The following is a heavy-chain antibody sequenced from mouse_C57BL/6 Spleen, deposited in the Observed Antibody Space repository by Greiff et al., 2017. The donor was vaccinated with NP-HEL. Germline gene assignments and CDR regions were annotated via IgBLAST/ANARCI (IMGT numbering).Heavy chain of an antibody. Sequence: VQLQQSVAELVRPGASVKLSCTASGFNIQNTYMHWVKQRPEQGLEWIGRIDPANGNTKYAPKFQGKATITADTSSNTAYLQLSSLTSEDTAIYYCALIYYYGSSYEDYFDYWGQGTTLTVSS. CDR1: GFNIQNTY. D-gene: IGHD1-1*01. CDR2: IDPANGNT. J-gene: IGHJ2*01. V-gene: IGHV14-3*01. CDR3: ALIYYYGSSYEDYFDY.